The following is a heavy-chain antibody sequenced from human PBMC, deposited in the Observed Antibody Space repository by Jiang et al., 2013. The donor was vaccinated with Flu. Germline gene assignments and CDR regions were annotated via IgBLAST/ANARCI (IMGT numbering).Heavy chain of an antibody. CDR2: IYYSGST. D-gene: IGHD6-19*01. V-gene: IGHV4-39*01. CDR1: GGSISSSSYY. CDR3: ARAQWLELGAYDY. Sequence: LLKPSETLSLTCTVSGGSISSSSYYWGWIRQPPGKGLEWIGSIYYSGSTYYNPSLKSRVTISVDTSKNQFSLKLSSVTATDTAVYYCARAQWLELGAYDYWGQGTLVTVSS. J-gene: IGHJ4*02.